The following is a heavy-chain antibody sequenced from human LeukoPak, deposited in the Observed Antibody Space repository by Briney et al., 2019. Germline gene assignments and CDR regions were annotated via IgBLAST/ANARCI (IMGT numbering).Heavy chain of an antibody. J-gene: IGHJ5*02. CDR2: IKGDGSIT. CDR3: AKSDWFDP. Sequence: GGSLRLSCAASGFTFSTYWMHWVRQTPGKGLEWVSRIKGDGSITTYADSVMGRFTISRDNAKSTLFLQMNSLRVEDTAMYYCAKSDWFDPGAREPWSPSLQ. V-gene: IGHV3-74*01. CDR1: GFTFSTYW.